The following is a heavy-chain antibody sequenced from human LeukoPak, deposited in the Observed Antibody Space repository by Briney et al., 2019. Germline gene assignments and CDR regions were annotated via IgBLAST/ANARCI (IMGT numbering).Heavy chain of an antibody. CDR1: GGSFSGYY. CDR2: INHSGST. J-gene: IGHJ4*02. Sequence: SETLSLTCAVYGGSFSGYYWSWIRQPPGKGLEWIGEINHSGSTNYNPSLKSRVTISVDTSKNQFSLKLSSVTAADTAVYYCARQSGSSLTNFDYWGQGTLVTVSS. V-gene: IGHV4-34*01. D-gene: IGHD5-12*01. CDR3: ARQSGSSLTNFDY.